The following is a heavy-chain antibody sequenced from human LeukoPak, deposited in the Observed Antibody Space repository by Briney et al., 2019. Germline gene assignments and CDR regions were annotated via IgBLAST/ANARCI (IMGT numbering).Heavy chain of an antibody. CDR2: IYGGGST. CDR1: GFTVSNNY. V-gene: IGHV3-53*04. CDR3: ARDPHSSGWYNVFDY. D-gene: IGHD6-19*01. Sequence: GGSLRLSCVVSGFTVSNNYMKWVRQAPGKGLEWVSTIYGGGSTYCADSVRGRFTISRHNSKNTLYLQMDSLRAEDTAVYYCARDPHSSGWYNVFDYWGQGTLVTVSS. J-gene: IGHJ4*02.